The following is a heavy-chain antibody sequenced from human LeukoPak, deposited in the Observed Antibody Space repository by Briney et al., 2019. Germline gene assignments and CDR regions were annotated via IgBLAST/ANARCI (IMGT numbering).Heavy chain of an antibody. CDR3: AGQPRSASLGTIIIPNWFDP. J-gene: IGHJ5*02. V-gene: IGHV4-39*01. Sequence: PSETLSLTCSVSGDSISISSSYYWGWIRQPPGKGLEWIGSINHSGTTYFNPSLKSRLTISLDTSKNHFSLSLNAVTAADTAVYYCAGQPRSASLGTIIIPNWFDPWGQGTLVAVSS. D-gene: IGHD1/OR15-1a*01. CDR2: INHSGTT. CDR1: GDSISISSSYY.